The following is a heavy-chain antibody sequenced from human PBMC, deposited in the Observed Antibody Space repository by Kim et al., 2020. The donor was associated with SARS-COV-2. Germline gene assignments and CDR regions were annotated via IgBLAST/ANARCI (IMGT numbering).Heavy chain of an antibody. J-gene: IGHJ4*02. D-gene: IGHD3-16*01. CDR3: ARESRGTDY. V-gene: IGHV4-61*01. CDR1: GGSVSSGSYY. Sequence: SETLSLTCTVSGGSVSSGSYYWSWIRQPPGKGLEWIGYIYYSGSTNYNPSLKSRVTISVDTSKNQFSLKLSSVTAADTAVYYCARESRGTDYWGQGTLVTVSS. CDR2: IYYSGST.